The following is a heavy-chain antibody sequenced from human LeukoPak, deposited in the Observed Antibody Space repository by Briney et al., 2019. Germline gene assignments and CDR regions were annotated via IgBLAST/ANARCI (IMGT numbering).Heavy chain of an antibody. CDR2: ISSSSTYI. V-gene: IGHV3-21*01. D-gene: IGHD3-10*01. CDR1: GFTFSSYS. J-gene: IGHJ4*02. CDR3: AGASWFGEWVR. Sequence: GSLRLSCAASGFTFSSYSMNWVRQAPGKGLEWVSSISSSSTYIYYADSVKGRFTISRDDAKNSLYLQMSSLRDEDTAVYYCAGASWFGEWVRWGQGTLVTVSS.